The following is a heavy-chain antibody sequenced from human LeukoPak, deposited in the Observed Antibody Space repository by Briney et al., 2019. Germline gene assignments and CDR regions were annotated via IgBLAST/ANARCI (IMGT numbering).Heavy chain of an antibody. CDR1: GYTFTSYD. V-gene: IGHV1-8*01. CDR2: MNPNSGNT. Sequence: RWASVKVSCKASGYTFTSYDINWVRQATGQGLEWMGWMNPNSGNTGYAQKFQGRVTMTSDTSIGTVYMELSSLKSDDTAVYYCARGRFRWELEIRDFDYWGRGTLVTVSS. CDR3: ARGRFRWELEIRDFDY. D-gene: IGHD1-7*01. J-gene: IGHJ4*02.